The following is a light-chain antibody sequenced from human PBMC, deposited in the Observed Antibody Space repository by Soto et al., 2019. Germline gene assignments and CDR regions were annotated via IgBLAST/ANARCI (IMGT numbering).Light chain of an antibody. J-gene: IGKJ2*02. CDR2: KTS. Sequence: DIQMTQSPSTLSASVGDRVTITCRASQSTSSWLAWYQQKPGKAPKLLIYKTSTLESGVPSRFSGSGAGTEFTLTIGCLQPDDFATYYCQQYSSYSCTFGQGTKLEIK. CDR3: QQYSSYSCT. CDR1: QSTSSW. V-gene: IGKV1-5*03.